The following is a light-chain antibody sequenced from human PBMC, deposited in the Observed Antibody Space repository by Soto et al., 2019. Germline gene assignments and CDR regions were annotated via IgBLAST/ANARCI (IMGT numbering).Light chain of an antibody. Sequence: EIVLTQSPGPLSLSPGERATLSCRSSRSVSSYLAWYQQKPGQAPRLLIYDASNRATGIPARFSGSGSGTDFILTISSLEPEDFAVYYCQQRSNWPPLTLGPGTKVDIK. J-gene: IGKJ3*01. CDR1: RSVSSY. CDR2: DAS. CDR3: QQRSNWPPLT. V-gene: IGKV3-11*01.